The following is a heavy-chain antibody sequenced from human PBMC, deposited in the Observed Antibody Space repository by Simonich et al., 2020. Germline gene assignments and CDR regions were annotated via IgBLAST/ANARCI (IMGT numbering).Heavy chain of an antibody. CDR1: GGSFSGYY. Sequence: QVQLQQWGAGLLKPSGTLSLTCAVYGGSFSGYYGSRIRQPPGKGLEWIGEINHSGSTNYNPSLKSRVTISVDTSKNQFSLKLSSVTAADTAVYYCARGKGWKNAFDIWGQGTMVTVSS. J-gene: IGHJ3*02. CDR3: ARGKGWKNAFDI. D-gene: IGHD1-1*01. V-gene: IGHV4-34*01. CDR2: INHSGST.